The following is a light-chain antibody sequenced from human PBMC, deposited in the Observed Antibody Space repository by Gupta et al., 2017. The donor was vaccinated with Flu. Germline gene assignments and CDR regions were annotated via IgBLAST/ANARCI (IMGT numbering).Light chain of an antibody. J-gene: IGKJ1*01. CDR3: MQGSRWPWA. CDR2: QVS. V-gene: IGKV2-30*01. CDR1: QSLVYSDGNTY. Sequence: VTLGQPASISCMSSQSLVYSDGNTYLHWFQQRPGQSPRRLIYQVSHRESGVPDRFSGSGSGTDFILKISRVEAEDVGVYYCMQGSRWPWAFGQGTKVEIK.